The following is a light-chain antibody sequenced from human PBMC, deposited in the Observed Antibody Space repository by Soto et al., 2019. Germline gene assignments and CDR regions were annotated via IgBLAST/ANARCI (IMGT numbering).Light chain of an antibody. J-gene: IGLJ1*01. CDR3: QSYDNSLGVCYV. CDR2: GNR. Sequence: QSVLTQPPSVSGAPGQSVTISCTGSSSNLGAGYDVHWYQLLPGTAPKLLIYGNRNRPSGVPDRFSGSKSGTSGSLAITGLQAEDEADYYCQSYDNSLGVCYVFGTGTKVTVL. CDR1: SSNLGAGYD. V-gene: IGLV1-40*01.